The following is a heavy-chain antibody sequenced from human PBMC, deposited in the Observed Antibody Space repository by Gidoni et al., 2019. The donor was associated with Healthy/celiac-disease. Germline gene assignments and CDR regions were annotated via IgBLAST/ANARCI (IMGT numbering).Heavy chain of an antibody. CDR1: GGSISSYY. CDR2: IYTSGST. V-gene: IGHV4-4*07. Sequence: GGSISSYYWSWIRQPAGKGLEWIGRIYTSGSTNYNPSLKRRVTMSVDTSKNQFSLKLSSVTAADTAVYYCARAGASIAQNLNWFDPWGQGTLVTVSS. D-gene: IGHD7-27*01. J-gene: IGHJ5*02. CDR3: ARAGASIAQNLNWFDP.